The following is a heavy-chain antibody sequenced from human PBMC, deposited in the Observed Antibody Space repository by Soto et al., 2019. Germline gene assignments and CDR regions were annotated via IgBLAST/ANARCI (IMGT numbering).Heavy chain of an antibody. J-gene: IGHJ6*03. CDR3: ARGGSGTVTTRVPYYMDV. CDR2: INHSGST. CDR1: GGSFSGYY. V-gene: IGHV4-34*01. D-gene: IGHD4-17*01. Sequence: PSETLSLTCAVYGGSFSGYYWSWIRQPPGKGLEWIGEINHSGSTNYNPSLKSRVTISVDTSKNQLSLKLSSVTAADTAVYYCARGGSGTVTTRVPYYMDVWGKGTTVTVSS.